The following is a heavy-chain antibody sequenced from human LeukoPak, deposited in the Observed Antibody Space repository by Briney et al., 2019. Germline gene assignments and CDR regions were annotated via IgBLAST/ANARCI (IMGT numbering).Heavy chain of an antibody. D-gene: IGHD3-10*01. V-gene: IGHV3-53*01. Sequence: GGSLRLSCAASGFTVSSNYMSWVRQAPGKGLEWVSVIYSGGGTYYADSVKGRFTISRDNSKNTLYLQMNSLRAEDTAVYYCAREDLDGSGSYNWFDPWGQGTLVTVSS. J-gene: IGHJ5*02. CDR1: GFTVSSNY. CDR3: AREDLDGSGSYNWFDP. CDR2: IYSGGGT.